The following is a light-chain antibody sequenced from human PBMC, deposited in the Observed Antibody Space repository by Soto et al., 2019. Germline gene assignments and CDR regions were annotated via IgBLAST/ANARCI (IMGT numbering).Light chain of an antibody. J-gene: IGLJ1*01. CDR1: SSDVGGYNS. Sequence: QSVLTQPASASGSPGQSITISCTGTSSDVGGYNSVSWYRQDPGKAPKLMIYDVTNRPSGASNRFSGSKSGNTASLTISGLQAEDEADYYCSSFTSSITYVFGTGTKVTVL. CDR2: DVT. CDR3: SSFTSSITYV. V-gene: IGLV2-14*01.